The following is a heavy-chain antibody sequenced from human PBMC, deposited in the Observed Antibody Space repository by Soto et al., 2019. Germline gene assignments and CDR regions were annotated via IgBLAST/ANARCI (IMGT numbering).Heavy chain of an antibody. CDR1: GGSISSSNYF. CDR3: ARQASGYYYGWFDP. Sequence: PSETLSLTCTVSGGSISSSNYFWGWIRQPPGKGLEWIGSMYYSGSTYYNPSLKSRVTISVDTSKNQFSLKLSSVTAADTAVYYCARQASGYYYGWFDPWGQGTLVTVSS. V-gene: IGHV4-39*01. J-gene: IGHJ5*02. CDR2: MYYSGST. D-gene: IGHD3-22*01.